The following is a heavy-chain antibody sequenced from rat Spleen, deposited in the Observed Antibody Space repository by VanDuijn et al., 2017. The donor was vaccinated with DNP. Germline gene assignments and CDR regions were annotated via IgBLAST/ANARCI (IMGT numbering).Heavy chain of an antibody. Sequence: EVQVVESGGGLVQPGRSLKLSCAASGFTFSNYDMAWVRQAPKKGLEWVAYIGSPAYAPYYTDSVKGRFAISRDNAKSTLYLQMNSLRSEDMATYYCVRWNSGHFDYWGQGVMVTVSS. D-gene: IGHD4-3*01. CDR3: VRWNSGHFDY. V-gene: IGHV5-22*01. CDR1: GFTFSNYD. J-gene: IGHJ2*01. CDR2: IGSPAYAP.